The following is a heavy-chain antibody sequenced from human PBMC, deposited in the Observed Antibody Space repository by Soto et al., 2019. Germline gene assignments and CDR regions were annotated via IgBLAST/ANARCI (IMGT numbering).Heavy chain of an antibody. J-gene: IGHJ6*02. CDR3: ARDPYHYSYYGLDV. CDR1: GFAFSSHW. CDR2: ISSDGSII. Sequence: EVQLVESGGGLVQPGGSLRLSCAASGFAFSSHWMDWVRQTPGKGLVWVGRISSDGSIITYADSVKGRFTISRDNAKNTLYLLMNSLSVEDAAVYFCARDPYHYSYYGLDVWGQGTTVSVSS. V-gene: IGHV3-74*03.